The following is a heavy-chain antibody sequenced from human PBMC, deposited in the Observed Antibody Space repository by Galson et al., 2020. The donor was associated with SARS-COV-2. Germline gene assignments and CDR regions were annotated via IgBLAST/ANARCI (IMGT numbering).Heavy chain of an antibody. CDR3: ARVDYYYYGIDV. J-gene: IGHJ6*02. CDR1: GGSISSGGYS. Sequence: ETSETLSLTCAVSGGSISSGGYSWSWIRQPPGKGLEWIGYIYHSGSTYYNPSLKSRVTISVDRSKNQFSLKLSSVTAADTAVYYCARVDYYYYGIDVWGQGTTATVSS. V-gene: IGHV4-30-2*01. CDR2: IYHSGST.